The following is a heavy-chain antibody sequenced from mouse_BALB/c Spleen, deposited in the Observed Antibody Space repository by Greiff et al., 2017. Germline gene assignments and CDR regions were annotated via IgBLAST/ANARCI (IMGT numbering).Heavy chain of an antibody. CDR3: TRELGQDYYAMDY. CDR1: GYTFTDYE. D-gene: IGHD4-1*01. Sequence: VKLVESGAELVRPGASVTLSCKASGYTFTDYEMHWVKQTPVHGLEWIGAIDPETGGTAYNQKFKGKATLTADKSSSTAYMELRSLTSEDSAVYYCTRELGQDYYAMDYWGQGTSVTVSS. J-gene: IGHJ4*01. CDR2: IDPETGGT. V-gene: IGHV1-15*01.